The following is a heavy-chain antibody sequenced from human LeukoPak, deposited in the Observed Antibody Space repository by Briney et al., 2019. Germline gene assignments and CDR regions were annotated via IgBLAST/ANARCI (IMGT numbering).Heavy chain of an antibody. CDR1: GFTVSSNY. CDR2: IYSGGST. D-gene: IGHD3-22*01. CDR3: GSPGWLTEMGNDY. J-gene: IGHJ4*02. V-gene: IGHV3-66*01. Sequence: GGSLRLSCAASGFTVSSNYMSWVRQAPGEGLEWVSVIYSGGSTYYADSVQGRFTIPRDNSKNTLYLQMNSLRAEDTAVYYSGSPGWLTEMGNDYWGQGALVTVSS.